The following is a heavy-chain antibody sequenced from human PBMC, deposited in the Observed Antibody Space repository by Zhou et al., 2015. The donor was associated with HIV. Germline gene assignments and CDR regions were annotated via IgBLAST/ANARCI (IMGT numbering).Heavy chain of an antibody. J-gene: IGHJ6*02. CDR1: GYTFSSNY. D-gene: IGHD2-21*01. CDR3: ARDRLVGGYYGMDV. V-gene: IGHV1-46*01. Sequence: QVQLVQSGAAVEKPGASMKVSCKTSGYTFSSNYIHWVRQAPGQGLEWMGIINPSVGTTGYAQKFQGRVTLTRDTSTSTVYMQLTSLRSEDTAVYYCARDRLVGGYYGMDVWGRGTTVTVSS. CDR2: INPSVGTT.